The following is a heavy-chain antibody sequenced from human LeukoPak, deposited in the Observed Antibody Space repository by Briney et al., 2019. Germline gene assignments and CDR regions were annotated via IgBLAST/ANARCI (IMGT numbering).Heavy chain of an antibody. V-gene: IGHV4-31*03. CDR2: IYNTGSA. CDR1: GASLSSGLYF. Sequence: PSQTLSLTCTFTGASLSSGLYFWNWIRQHPGKGLEWIGYIYNTGSAYYNPSFQSRVTISMDTSKNQFSLKLSSVTAADTAVYYCAGRYDFWGQGTLVTVSS. J-gene: IGHJ4*02. CDR3: AGRYDF.